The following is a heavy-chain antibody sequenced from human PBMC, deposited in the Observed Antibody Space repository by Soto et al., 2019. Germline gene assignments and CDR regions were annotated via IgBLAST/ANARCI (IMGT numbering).Heavy chain of an antibody. Sequence: SETLSLTCTVSGGSISSSSYYWGWIRQPPGKGLEWIGSIYYSGSTYYNPSLKSRVTISVDTSKNQFSLKLSSVTAADTAVYYCARLGTAVAGTDYWGQGTLVTVSS. D-gene: IGHD6-19*01. CDR2: IYYSGST. CDR1: GGSISSSSYY. V-gene: IGHV4-39*01. J-gene: IGHJ4*02. CDR3: ARLGTAVAGTDY.